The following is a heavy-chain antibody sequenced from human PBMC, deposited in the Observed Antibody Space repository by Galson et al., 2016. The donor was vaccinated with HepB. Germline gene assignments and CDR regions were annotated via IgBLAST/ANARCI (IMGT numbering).Heavy chain of an antibody. CDR3: AKFTFSNTLSAFDI. CDR2: ISGSGGST. D-gene: IGHD3-16*01. J-gene: IGHJ3*02. Sequence: SLRLSCAAPGFTFSNYAMSWVRQAPGKGLEWVSAISGSGGSTYYADSVKGRFPISRDNSENTLYLQMNSLRAEDTAVYYCAKFTFSNTLSAFDIWGQGTMVTVSS. CDR1: GFTFSNYA. V-gene: IGHV3-23*01.